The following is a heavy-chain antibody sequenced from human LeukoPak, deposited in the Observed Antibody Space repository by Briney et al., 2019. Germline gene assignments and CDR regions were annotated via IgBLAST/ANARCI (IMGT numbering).Heavy chain of an antibody. CDR2: IYYSGST. D-gene: IGHD1-26*01. J-gene: IGHJ4*02. CDR3: ARGQVGATNY. V-gene: IGHV4-59*01. CDR1: GGSISNYY. Sequence: SETLSLTCTVSGGSISNYYWSWIRQPPGKGLEWIGYIYYSGSTNYNPSLKSRVTISVDTSKNQFSLKLRSVTAADTAVYYCARGQVGATNYWGQGTLVTVSS.